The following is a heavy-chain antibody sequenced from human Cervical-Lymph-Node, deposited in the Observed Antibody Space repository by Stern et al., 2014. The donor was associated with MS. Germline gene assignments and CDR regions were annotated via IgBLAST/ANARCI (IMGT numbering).Heavy chain of an antibody. CDR1: GFTFSDHY. CDR2: ISRTGDTI. Sequence: VQLVESGGGLVKPGESLRLSCAASGFTFSDHYMNWVRQAPGKGLEWISYISRTGDTIYYADSVKGRFTISRDNVKNSLYLQMNSLRAEDAALYYCARGGSAYYYGMDVWGQGTAVTVSS. CDR3: ARGGSAYYYGMDV. V-gene: IGHV3-11*01. J-gene: IGHJ6*02.